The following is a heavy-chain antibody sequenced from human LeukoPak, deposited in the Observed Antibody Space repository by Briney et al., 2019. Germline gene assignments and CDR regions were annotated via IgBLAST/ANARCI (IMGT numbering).Heavy chain of an antibody. Sequence: GGSLRLSCEASGFTFSRYWMTWVRQTPGKGLEWVSNIDRDGNDKYYVDSVRGRFTISRDNAKNSLSLQMNSLRADDTAVYYCAIRSGGSFDYWGQGTLVTVSS. CDR1: GFTFSRYW. J-gene: IGHJ4*02. D-gene: IGHD3-10*01. CDR3: AIRSGGSFDY. V-gene: IGHV3-7*02. CDR2: IDRDGNDK.